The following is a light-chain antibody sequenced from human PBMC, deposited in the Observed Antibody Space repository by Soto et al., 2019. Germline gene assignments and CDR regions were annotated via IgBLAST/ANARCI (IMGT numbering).Light chain of an antibody. CDR2: DNS. CDR3: ATWESSLSVVV. J-gene: IGLJ2*01. CDR1: YSNIGSNF. Sequence: QSVLTQPPSVSAAAGQKVTIPCSGSYSNIGSNFVSWYQHFPGSAPKLLIYDNSQRPSGIPDRSSGSKSGSSATLGITGLQTGDEADYYCATWESSLSVVVCGGGTKLTVL. V-gene: IGLV1-51*01.